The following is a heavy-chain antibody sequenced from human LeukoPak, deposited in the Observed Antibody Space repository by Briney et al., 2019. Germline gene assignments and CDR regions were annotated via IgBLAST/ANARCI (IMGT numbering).Heavy chain of an antibody. CDR1: GFTFSNAW. D-gene: IGHD3-22*01. CDR2: IKSKTDGGTT. CDR3: TTTYYYDSSGYWNFDY. V-gene: IGHV3-15*01. Sequence: GGSLRLSCAASGFTFSNAWMSWVRQAPGKGLEWVGRIKSKTDGGTTDYAAPVKGRFTISRDDSKNTLYLQMNSLKTEDTAVYYCTTTYYYDSSGYWNFDYWGQGTLVTVSS. J-gene: IGHJ4*02.